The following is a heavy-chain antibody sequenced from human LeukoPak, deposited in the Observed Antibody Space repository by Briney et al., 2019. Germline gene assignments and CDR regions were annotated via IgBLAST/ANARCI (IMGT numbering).Heavy chain of an antibody. J-gene: IGHJ4*02. V-gene: IGHV4-59*01. CDR2: MYYSGST. D-gene: IGHD3-22*01. CDR3: ARGVGSGYTDY. CDR1: GGSISSYY. Sequence: SETLSLTCTVSGGSISSYYWSWIRQPPGKGLEWIGYMYYSGSTNYNPSLKSRVTISLDTSKNQFSLKLISVTAADTAVYYCARGVGSGYTDYWGQGALVTVSS.